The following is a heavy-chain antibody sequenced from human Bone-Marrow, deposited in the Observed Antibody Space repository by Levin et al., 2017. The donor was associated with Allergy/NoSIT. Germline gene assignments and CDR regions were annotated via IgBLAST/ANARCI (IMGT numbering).Heavy chain of an antibody. V-gene: IGHV3-30-3*01. J-gene: IGHJ6*02. D-gene: IGHD2-2*01. CDR1: GFTFSSYA. Sequence: GGSLRLSCAASGFTFSSYAMHWVRQAPGKGLEWVAVISYDGSNKYYADSVKGRFTISRDNSKNTLYLQMNSLRAEDTAVYYCARDQGYCSSTSCYQFYYDYGMDVWGQGTTVTVSS. CDR3: ARDQGYCSSTSCYQFYYDYGMDV. CDR2: ISYDGSNK.